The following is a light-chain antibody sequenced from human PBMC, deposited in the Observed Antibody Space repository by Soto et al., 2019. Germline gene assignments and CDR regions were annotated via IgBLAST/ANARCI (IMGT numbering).Light chain of an antibody. V-gene: IGLV1-40*01. CDR1: ISNVGAGYD. J-gene: IGLJ3*02. CDR2: GNN. CDR3: QSYDSSLSAVV. Sequence: QTVVTQPPSVSGAPGQRVTISCIGSISNVGAGYDVHWYQQLPGTAPKLLISGNNNRPSGVPDRFSGSKSGTSASLAIAGLQAEDEADCYCQSYDSSLSAVVFGGGTKLTVL.